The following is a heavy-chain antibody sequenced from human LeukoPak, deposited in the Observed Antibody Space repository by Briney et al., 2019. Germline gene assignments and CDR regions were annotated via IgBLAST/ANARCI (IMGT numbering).Heavy chain of an antibody. CDR2: IIPIFGIA. CDR1: GGTFSSYA. J-gene: IGHJ6*04. V-gene: IGHV1-69*04. CDR3: ASSGYSSFRGVRGNSYGMDV. D-gene: IGHD5-18*01. Sequence: SVKVSCKASGGTFSSYAISWVRQAPGQGLEWMGRIIPIFGIANYAQKFQGRVTITADKSTSTAYMELSSLRSEDTAVYYCASSGYSSFRGVRGNSYGMDVWGKGTTVTVSS.